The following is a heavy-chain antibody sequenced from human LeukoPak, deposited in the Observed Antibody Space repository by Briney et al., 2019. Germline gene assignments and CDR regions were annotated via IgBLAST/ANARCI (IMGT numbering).Heavy chain of an antibody. CDR2: ISAYSGNT. CDR3: ARALYDSSVPSLFDY. Sequence: GASVKVSCKTSGYTFSSFGITWVRQAPGQGLEWVGWISAYSGNTNYGQILQDRVTMTTDTSTSTAYMELRSLRSDDTAVYYCARALYDSSVPSLFDYWGQGTLVTVSS. V-gene: IGHV1-18*01. J-gene: IGHJ4*02. D-gene: IGHD3-22*01. CDR1: GYTFSSFG.